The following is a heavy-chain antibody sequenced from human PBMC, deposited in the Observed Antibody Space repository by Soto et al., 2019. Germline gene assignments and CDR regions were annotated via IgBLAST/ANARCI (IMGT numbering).Heavy chain of an antibody. V-gene: IGHV4-61*01. J-gene: IGHJ3*02. CDR2: IYDSGGA. Sequence: QVQLQESGPGLVKPSETLSLPCTVSGGSVSRGRSYWSWLRQPPGKGLEWSGDIYDSGGANYNPSLKSRVTISVDTSKNQFSLKLSSVTAADTAVYYCARGMASLRLGELSPDPLDAFDIWGQGTMVTVSS. CDR3: ARGMASLRLGELSPDPLDAFDI. D-gene: IGHD3-16*02. CDR1: GGSVSRGRSY.